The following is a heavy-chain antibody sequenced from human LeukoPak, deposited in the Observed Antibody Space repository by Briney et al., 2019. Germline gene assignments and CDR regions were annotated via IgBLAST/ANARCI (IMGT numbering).Heavy chain of an antibody. CDR2: IYYSGST. V-gene: IGHV4-61*01. CDR3: ARDGL. Sequence: PSETLSLTCTVSGGSVSSGSYYWSWIRQPPGKGLEWIGYIYYSGSTNYNPSLKSRVTISVDTSKNQFSLKLSSVTAADTAVYYCARDGLWGQGTLVTVSS. J-gene: IGHJ4*02. CDR1: GGSVSSGSYY.